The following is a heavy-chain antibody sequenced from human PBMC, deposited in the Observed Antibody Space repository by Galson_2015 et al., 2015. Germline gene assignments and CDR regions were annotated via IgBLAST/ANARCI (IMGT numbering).Heavy chain of an antibody. D-gene: IGHD3-22*01. CDR2: ISAYNGNT. CDR3: ARDHIGYYYDSSGYYRPVY. Sequence: SVKVSCKASGYTFTSYGISWVRQAPGQGLEWMGWISAYNGNTNYAQKLQGRVTMTTDTSTCIAYMELRSLRSDDSAVYYCARDHIGYYYDSSGYYRPVYWGQGTLVTVSS. CDR1: GYTFTSYG. J-gene: IGHJ4*02. V-gene: IGHV1-18*04.